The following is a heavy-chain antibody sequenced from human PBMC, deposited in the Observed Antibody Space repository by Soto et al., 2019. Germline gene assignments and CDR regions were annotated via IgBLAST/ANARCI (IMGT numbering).Heavy chain of an antibody. Sequence: GGSLRLSCAPSGFTLSVFCMHWDRLAPGKGLEWVAVIWYDGSNKYYADSVKGRFTISRDNSKNTLYLQMNSLKAEDTAVYYCARDGYCSGGSCYSVPVFDYWGQGT. J-gene: IGHJ4*02. D-gene: IGHD2-15*01. V-gene: IGHV3-33*01. CDR2: IWYDGSNK. CDR1: GFTLSVFC. CDR3: ARDGYCSGGSCYSVPVFDY.